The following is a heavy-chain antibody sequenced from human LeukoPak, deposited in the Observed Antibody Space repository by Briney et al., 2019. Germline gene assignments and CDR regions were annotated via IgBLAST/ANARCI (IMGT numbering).Heavy chain of an antibody. D-gene: IGHD3-16*01. V-gene: IGHV3-72*01. CDR1: GFSFSDYI. CDR2: IRRGANSYTT. CDR3: SRDGGDNFYSAFDI. Sequence: GGSLRLSYAASGFSFSDYIMDWVRQAPGKGLEWVARIRRGANSYTTEYAASVQGRFTISREDSKNSLYLHMNSLKTEDTAVYHCSRDGGDNFYSAFDIWGVGTMVTVFS. J-gene: IGHJ3*02.